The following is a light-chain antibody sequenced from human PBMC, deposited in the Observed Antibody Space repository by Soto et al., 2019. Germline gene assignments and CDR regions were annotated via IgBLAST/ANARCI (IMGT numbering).Light chain of an antibody. V-gene: IGKV3-15*01. CDR3: QQYSHWPT. J-gene: IGKJ1*01. CDR2: GAS. Sequence: EVVMTQSPATLSVSPGERATLSCRASQSVSTNLAWYQQRPGQAPRLLIYGASTRASGFPARSSGSGSGTEFILTISSLQSEDFAVYYCQQYSHWPTFGQGTKVEIK. CDR1: QSVSTN.